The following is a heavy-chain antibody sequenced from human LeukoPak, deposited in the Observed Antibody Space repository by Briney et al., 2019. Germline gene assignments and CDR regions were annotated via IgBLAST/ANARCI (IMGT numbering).Heavy chain of an antibody. CDR2: INHSGST. V-gene: IGHV4-34*01. D-gene: IGHD3-9*01. CDR1: GGSVSGDY. CDR3: ARRKGKWSRYFDWLFYFDY. J-gene: IGHJ4*02. Sequence: SETLSLTCAVYGGSVSGDYWSWIRQPPGKGLEWIGEINHSGSTNYNPSLKSRVTISVDTSKNQFSLKLSSVTAADTAVYYCARRKGKWSRYFDWLFYFDYWGQGTLVTVSS.